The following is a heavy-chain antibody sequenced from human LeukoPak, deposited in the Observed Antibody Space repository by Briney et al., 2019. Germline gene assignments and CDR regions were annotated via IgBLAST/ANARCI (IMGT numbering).Heavy chain of an antibody. V-gene: IGHV1-69*04. CDR2: IIPILGIA. CDR1: GGTFSSYA. J-gene: IGHJ4*02. Sequence: ASVKVSCKASGGTFSSYAISWVRQAPGQGLEWMGRIIPILGIANYAQKFQGRVTITADKSTSTAYMELSSLRSEDTAVYYCAREGGRLRYFDWGQGTLVTVSS. CDR3: AREGGRLRYFD. D-gene: IGHD3-9*01.